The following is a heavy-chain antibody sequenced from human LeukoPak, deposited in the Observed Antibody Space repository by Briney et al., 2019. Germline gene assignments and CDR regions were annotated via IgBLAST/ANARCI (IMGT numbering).Heavy chain of an antibody. J-gene: IGHJ4*02. V-gene: IGHV3-23*01. D-gene: IGHD6-13*01. CDR3: AKSFSSWYRSHVDS. CDR2: ISGSGGST. Sequence: GGSLRLSCAASGFTFSGYAVSWVRQAPGKGLEWVSAISGSGGSTYHADSVKGRFTISRDNSKNTLYLQMNSLRAEDTAVYYCAKSFSSWYRSHVDSWGQGTLVTVSS. CDR1: GFTFSGYA.